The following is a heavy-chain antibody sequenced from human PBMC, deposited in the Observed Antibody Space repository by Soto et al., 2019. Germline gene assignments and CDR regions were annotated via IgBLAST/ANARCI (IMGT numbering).Heavy chain of an antibody. Sequence: QVHLVQSGAEVKKPGASVNVSCKTSGYTFTRNGISWVRQAPGQGLEWMGWISPNSGNTRYAQKLQDRVIMTTDTSTSTAYMELSSLRSDDTAVYYCVKDRDSNSWPSRDVWGPGTTVTVSS. V-gene: IGHV1-18*01. CDR3: VKDRDSNSWPSRDV. CDR1: GYTFTRNG. J-gene: IGHJ6*02. D-gene: IGHD3-22*01. CDR2: ISPNSGNT.